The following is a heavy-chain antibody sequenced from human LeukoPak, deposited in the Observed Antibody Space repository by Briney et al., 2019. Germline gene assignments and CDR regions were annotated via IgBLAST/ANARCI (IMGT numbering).Heavy chain of an antibody. Sequence: SETLSLTCTVSGGSISSGDYYWSWIRQPPGKGLEWIGYIYYSGSTYYNPSLKSRVTISVDTSKNQFSLKLSSVTAADTAVYYCARENYDSSGYWDYCGQGTLVTVSS. CDR2: IYYSGST. V-gene: IGHV4-30-4*01. D-gene: IGHD3-22*01. CDR1: GGSISSGDYY. J-gene: IGHJ4*02. CDR3: ARENYDSSGYWDY.